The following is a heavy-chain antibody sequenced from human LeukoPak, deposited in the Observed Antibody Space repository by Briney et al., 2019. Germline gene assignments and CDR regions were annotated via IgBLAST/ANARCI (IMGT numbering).Heavy chain of an antibody. V-gene: IGHV3-23*01. J-gene: IGHJ1*01. D-gene: IGHD6-13*01. CDR1: GFTFSSYA. Sequence: PGGSLRLSCAASGFTFSSYAMSWVRQAPGKALEWVSAITVSGGSTYYADSVKGRFTISRDNSKNTLYLQMNSLRAEDTAVYYCVKGSGGSWYREYFQHWGQGTLVTVSS. CDR2: ITVSGGST. CDR3: VKGSGGSWYREYFQH.